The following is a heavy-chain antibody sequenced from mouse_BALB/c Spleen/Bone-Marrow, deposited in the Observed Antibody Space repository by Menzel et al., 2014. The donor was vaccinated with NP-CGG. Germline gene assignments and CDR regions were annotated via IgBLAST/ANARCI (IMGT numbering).Heavy chain of an antibody. V-gene: IGHV3-2*02. J-gene: IGHJ2*01. CDR3: ARKFYYFDY. Sequence: EVQVVESGPGLVKPSQSLSLPCTVTGNSITRDYAWNWIRQFPGNKLEWMGSISYSGGTDYNPTLKSRFSITRDTSKNQFFLQLNSVTAEDTATYYCARKFYYFDYWVLGTTLTVSS. CDR2: ISYSGGT. CDR1: GNSITRDYA.